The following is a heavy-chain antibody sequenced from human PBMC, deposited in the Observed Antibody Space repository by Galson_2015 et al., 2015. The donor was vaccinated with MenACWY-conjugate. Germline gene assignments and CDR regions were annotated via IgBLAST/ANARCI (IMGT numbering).Heavy chain of an antibody. D-gene: IGHD3-3*01. Sequence: CLRLSCEVSGFRFSTFGMSWVRQAPGKGLEWVAGIISSGSRTYCAESVKGRLIISSVHLKNSVYLQMNSLRAEDTAVYYCAKASFGVTIGEVFAFDSWGQGTMITVSS. CDR3: AKASFGVTIGEVFAFDS. V-gene: IGHV3-23*03. CDR2: IISSGSRT. J-gene: IGHJ3*01. CDR1: GFRFSTFG.